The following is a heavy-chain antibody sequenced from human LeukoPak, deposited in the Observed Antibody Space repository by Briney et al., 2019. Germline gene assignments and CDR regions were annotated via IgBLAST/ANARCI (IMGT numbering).Heavy chain of an antibody. J-gene: IGHJ4*02. CDR3: ARGFWSGLADY. Sequence: PGGSLRLSCAASGFTFSSYEMNWVRQAPGKGLEWVSYISSSGSTIYYADSVKGRFTISRDNAKNSLYLQMNSLRAEDTAVYYCARGFWSGLADYWGQGTLVTVSS. D-gene: IGHD3-3*01. CDR2: ISSSGSTI. V-gene: IGHV3-48*03. CDR1: GFTFSSYE.